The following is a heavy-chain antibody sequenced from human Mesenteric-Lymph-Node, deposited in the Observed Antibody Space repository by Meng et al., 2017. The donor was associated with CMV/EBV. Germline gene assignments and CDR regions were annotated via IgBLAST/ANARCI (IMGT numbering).Heavy chain of an antibody. CDR1: GTTLNSYT. Sequence: SCKACGTTLNSYTMSWVRQAPGQGLEWMGRIIPILDIASYAHRFQDRVTFTVEKATTTAYMELSSLRSEDTAMYYCVIVMPNADFDHWGQGALVTVSS. CDR2: IIPILDIA. CDR3: VIVMPNADFDH. V-gene: IGHV1-69*02. D-gene: IGHD2-21*01. J-gene: IGHJ4*02.